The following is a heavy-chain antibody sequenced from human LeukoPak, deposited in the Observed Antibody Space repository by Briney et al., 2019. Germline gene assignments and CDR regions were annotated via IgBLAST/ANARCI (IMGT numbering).Heavy chain of an antibody. CDR3: VHSSGYLGY. V-gene: IGHV3-64D*06. Sequence: PGGSLRLSCAASGFTFSSYAMHWVRQAPGKGLEYASAISSNGGGTYYADSVKGRFSISRDNSKNTLYLQMSSLRDGDTAVYYCVHSSGYLGYWGQGTLVTVSS. CDR1: GFTFSSYA. CDR2: ISSNGGGT. J-gene: IGHJ4*02. D-gene: IGHD3-22*01.